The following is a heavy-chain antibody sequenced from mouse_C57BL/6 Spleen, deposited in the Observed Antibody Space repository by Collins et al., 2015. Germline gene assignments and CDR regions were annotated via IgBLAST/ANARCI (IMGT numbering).Heavy chain of an antibody. CDR2: INTYTGEP. CDR3: ARWLGYYYAMDY. J-gene: IGHJ4*01. Sequence: QIQLVQSGPELKKPGETVKISCKASGYTFTNYGMNWVKQAPGKGLKWMGWINTYTGEPTYADDFKGRFAFSLETSASTAYLQINNLKNEDTATYFCARWLGYYYAMDYWGQGTSVTVSS. CDR1: GYTFTNYG. D-gene: IGHD2-2*01. V-gene: IGHV9-3-1*01.